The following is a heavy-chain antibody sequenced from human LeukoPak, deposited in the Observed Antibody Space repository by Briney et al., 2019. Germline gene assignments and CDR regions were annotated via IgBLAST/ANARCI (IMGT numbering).Heavy chain of an antibody. J-gene: IGHJ3*02. CDR2: IYYSGST. CDR3: AKEFGDGYNFKEGTAFDI. Sequence: SETLSLTCTVSGGSISSSSYYWGWIRQPPGKGLEWIGSIYYSGSTYYNPSLKSRVTISVDTSKNQFSLKLSSVTAADTAVYYCAKEFGDGYNFKEGTAFDIWGQGTMVTVSS. D-gene: IGHD5-24*01. CDR1: GGSISSSSYY. V-gene: IGHV4-39*02.